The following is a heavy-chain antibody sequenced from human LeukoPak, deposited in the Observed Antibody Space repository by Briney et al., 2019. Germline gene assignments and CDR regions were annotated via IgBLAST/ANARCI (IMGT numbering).Heavy chain of an antibody. J-gene: IGHJ4*02. Sequence: GGSLRLSCAASGFTFSSYAMSWVHQAPGKGLEWVSAISGSGGSTYYADSVKGRFTISRGNSKNTLYLQMNSLRAEDTAVYYCAKPASGYCSGGSCHRSDYWGQGTLVTVSS. CDR1: GFTFSSYA. CDR2: ISGSGGST. CDR3: AKPASGYCSGGSCHRSDY. D-gene: IGHD2-15*01. V-gene: IGHV3-23*01.